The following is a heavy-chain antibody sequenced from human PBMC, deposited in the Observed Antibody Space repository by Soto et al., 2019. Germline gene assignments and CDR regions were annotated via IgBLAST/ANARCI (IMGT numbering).Heavy chain of an antibody. D-gene: IGHD3-16*01. CDR3: AKGITDTGGYYYYSMDV. CDR2: ISGSGGIT. CDR1: VFTFSSYA. V-gene: IGHV3-23*01. Sequence: RGSLKLSCSAPVFTFSSYAMVWVRQAPGKGLDWVSVISGSGGITYSADSVKGRFTISRDNSKNILYLQMNSLRAEDTAVYYCAKGITDTGGYYYYSMDVWGQGTAVTV. J-gene: IGHJ6*02.